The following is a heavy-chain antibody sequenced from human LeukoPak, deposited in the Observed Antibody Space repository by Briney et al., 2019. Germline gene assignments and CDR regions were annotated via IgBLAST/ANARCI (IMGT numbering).Heavy chain of an antibody. V-gene: IGHV4-4*07. D-gene: IGHD2-15*01. CDR3: ARQSDSRGYFEY. CDR1: GDSINRYL. J-gene: IGHJ4*01. Sequence: KPSETLSLTCTVSGDSINRYLWTWIRQPAGRGLEWIGRIYDSGTTNYRPSLKSRVSMSVETPKNQFSLRLSSVTAADTAVYYCARQSDSRGYFEYWGQGIRVTVSS. CDR2: IYDSGTT.